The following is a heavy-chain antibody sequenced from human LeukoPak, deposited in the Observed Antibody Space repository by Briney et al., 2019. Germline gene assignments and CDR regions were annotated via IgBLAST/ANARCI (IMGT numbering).Heavy chain of an antibody. CDR2: MSASGGST. J-gene: IGHJ4*02. Sequence: PGGSLRLSCAASGFTFSSYAMSWVRQAPGTGLEWVSSMSASGGSTYYADSVKGRFTVSRDNSKNTLYLQMNSLRAEGTAVYYCAKDSAEQQLVRDFDYWGQGTLVTVSS. V-gene: IGHV3-23*01. CDR3: AKDSAEQQLVRDFDY. D-gene: IGHD6-13*01. CDR1: GFTFSSYA.